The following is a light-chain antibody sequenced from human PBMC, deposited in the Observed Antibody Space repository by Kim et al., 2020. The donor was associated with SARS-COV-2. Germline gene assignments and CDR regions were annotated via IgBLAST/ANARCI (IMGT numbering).Light chain of an antibody. CDR1: KLGEKD. V-gene: IGLV3-1*01. Sequence: VSPGQTATISCFGDKLGEKDAAWYQQRPGQPPILVIYLDDRRPSGIPARFSGSNSGNTATLTISGTQTMDEADYYCQSWDRGAGFFGSGTKVTVL. CDR3: QSWDRGAGF. J-gene: IGLJ1*01. CDR2: LDD.